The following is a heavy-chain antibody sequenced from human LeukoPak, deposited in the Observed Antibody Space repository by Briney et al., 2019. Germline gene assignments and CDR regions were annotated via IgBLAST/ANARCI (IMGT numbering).Heavy chain of an antibody. D-gene: IGHD4-11*01. CDR2: VQHIGGET. CDR3: ATYSILNAREFRY. CDR1: GFTFSNSW. V-gene: IGHV3-7*01. J-gene: IGHJ1*01. Sequence: PPGGSLRLSCAASGFTFSNSWMGWVRQAPGKGLEWVANVQHIGGETYYVDSVKGRFTISRDNAKNSVYLQMNSLGADDTAVYYCATYSILNAREFRYWGQGTLVTVTS.